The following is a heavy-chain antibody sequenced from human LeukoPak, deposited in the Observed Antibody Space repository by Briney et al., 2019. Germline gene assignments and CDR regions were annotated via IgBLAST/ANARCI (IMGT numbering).Heavy chain of an antibody. V-gene: IGHV3-23*01. CDR2: ISGSGGST. CDR1: GFTFSSYA. CDR3: AKVATMIVVVQPDY. Sequence: GGSLRLSCAASGFTFSSYAMSWVRQAPGKGLEWVSAISGSGGSTYYADSVEGRFTISRDNSKNTLYLQMNSLRAEDTAVYYCAKVATMIVVVQPDYWGQGTLVTVSS. D-gene: IGHD3-22*01. J-gene: IGHJ4*02.